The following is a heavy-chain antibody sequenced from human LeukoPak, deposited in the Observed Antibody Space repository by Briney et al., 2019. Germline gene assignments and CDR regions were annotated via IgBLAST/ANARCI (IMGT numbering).Heavy chain of an antibody. CDR3: ASTYFNYYDSSGYFDY. D-gene: IGHD3-22*01. CDR2: INHSGST. CDR1: GGSFSGYY. Sequence: SETLSLTCAVYGGSFSGYYWSWIRQPPGKGLEWIGEINHSGSTNYNPSLKSRVTISVDTSKNQSSLKLSSVTAADTAVYYCASTYFNYYDSSGYFDYWGQGTLVTVSS. V-gene: IGHV4-34*01. J-gene: IGHJ4*02.